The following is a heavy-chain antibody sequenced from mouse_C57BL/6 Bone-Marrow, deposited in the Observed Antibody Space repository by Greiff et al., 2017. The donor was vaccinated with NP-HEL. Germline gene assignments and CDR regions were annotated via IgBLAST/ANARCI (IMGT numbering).Heavy chain of an antibody. V-gene: IGHV1-15*01. J-gene: IGHJ2*01. D-gene: IGHD3-2*02. CDR1: GYTFTDYE. CDR3: TRRPAQATWDY. CDR2: IDPETGGT. Sequence: VKLMESGAELVRPGASVTLSCKASGYTFTDYEMHWVKQTPVHGLEWIGAIDPETGGTAYNQKFKGKAILTADKSSSTAYMELRSRTSEDSAVYYCTRRPAQATWDYWGQGTTLTVSS.